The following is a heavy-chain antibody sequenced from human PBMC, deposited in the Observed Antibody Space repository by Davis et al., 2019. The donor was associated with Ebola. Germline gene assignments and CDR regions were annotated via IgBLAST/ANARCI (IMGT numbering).Heavy chain of an antibody. Sequence: PSETLSLTCTVSGGSISSSSYYWGWIRQPPGKGLEWIGSIYYSGSTYYNPSLKSRVTISVDTSKNQFSLKLSSVTAADTAVYYCARGQRPAATFDYWGQGTLVTVSS. CDR3: ARGQRPAATFDY. CDR2: IYYSGST. J-gene: IGHJ4*02. CDR1: GGSISSSSYY. D-gene: IGHD2-2*01. V-gene: IGHV4-39*01.